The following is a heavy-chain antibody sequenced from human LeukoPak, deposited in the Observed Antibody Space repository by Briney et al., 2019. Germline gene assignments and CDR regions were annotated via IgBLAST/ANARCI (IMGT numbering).Heavy chain of an antibody. D-gene: IGHD1-26*01. CDR1: GFSFSSYE. CDR3: AKEGSYDALDI. V-gene: IGHV3-48*03. J-gene: IGHJ3*02. Sequence: GGSLRLSCAASGFSFSSYEMNWVRLAPGKGLEWVSHVSSSATNIYYADSVKGRFTISRDNAKNSLYLQTNSLRAGDTAVYYCAKEGSYDALDIWGQGTMVTVSS. CDR2: VSSSATNI.